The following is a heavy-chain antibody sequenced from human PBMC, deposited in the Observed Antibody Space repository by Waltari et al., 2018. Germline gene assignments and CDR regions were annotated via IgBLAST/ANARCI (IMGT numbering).Heavy chain of an antibody. Sequence: EVQLVQSGAEVKKPGATVIIHCKVSGYTFTAYYLHWVHQDTGKGLEWMGLGDPEDGETIYAEKCQGRVTITADTSTDTAYMELSSLRSEDTAVYYCATAKNFWSAKWWFDPWGQGTLVTVSS. CDR1: GYTFTAYY. J-gene: IGHJ5*02. V-gene: IGHV1-69-2*01. D-gene: IGHD3-3*01. CDR3: ATAKNFWSAKWWFDP. CDR2: GDPEDGET.